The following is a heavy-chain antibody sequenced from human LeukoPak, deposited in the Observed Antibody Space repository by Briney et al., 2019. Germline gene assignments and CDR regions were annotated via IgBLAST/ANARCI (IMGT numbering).Heavy chain of an antibody. Sequence: GGSLRLSCAASGFTFDDYAMHWVGQAQVRGLEWVSGISWNSGSIGYADSVKGRFTISRDNAKNSLYLQMNSLRAEDTALYYCAKDWEWELRAFDIWGQGTMVTVSS. CDR3: AKDWEWELRAFDI. CDR2: ISWNSGSI. J-gene: IGHJ3*02. CDR1: GFTFDDYA. D-gene: IGHD1-26*01. V-gene: IGHV3-9*01.